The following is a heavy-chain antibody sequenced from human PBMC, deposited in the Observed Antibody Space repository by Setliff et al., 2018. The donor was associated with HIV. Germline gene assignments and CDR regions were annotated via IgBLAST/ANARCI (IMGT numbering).Heavy chain of an antibody. V-gene: IGHV1-18*01. CDR3: ARIWGIPPLYYFDY. Sequence: ASVKVSCKASGYTFSRYGITWVRQAPGQGLEWMGWIGAYNGNTNYAQKLQGRVTMTTDTSTSTAYMELRSLRSDDTAVYYCARIWGIPPLYYFDYWGQGTLVTVSS. CDR2: IGAYNGNT. CDR1: GYTFSRYG. D-gene: IGHD3-16*01. J-gene: IGHJ4*02.